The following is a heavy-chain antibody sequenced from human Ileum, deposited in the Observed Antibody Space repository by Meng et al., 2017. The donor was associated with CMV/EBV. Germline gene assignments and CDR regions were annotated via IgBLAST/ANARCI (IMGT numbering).Heavy chain of an antibody. J-gene: IGHJ6*02. D-gene: IGHD3-3*01. CDR2: ISSSSSYI. CDR1: GLTFSSYS. V-gene: IGHV3-21*01. CDR3: ARDSDFWSGYYIPYYYYGMDV. Sequence: GESLKISCVASGLTFSSYSMNWVRQAPGKGLEWVSSISSSSSYIYYADSVKGRFTISRDNAQNSLYLQMNSLRAEDTAVYYCARDSDFWSGYYIPYYYYGMDVWGQGTTVTFSS.